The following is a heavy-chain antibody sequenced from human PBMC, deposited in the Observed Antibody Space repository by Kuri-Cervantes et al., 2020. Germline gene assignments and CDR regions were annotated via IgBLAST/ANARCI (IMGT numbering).Heavy chain of an antibody. V-gene: IGHV4-38-2*02. CDR2: IYHSGST. J-gene: IGHJ4*02. D-gene: IGHD6-19*01. Sequence: SETLSLTCAVFGYSISSGYFWGWIRQPPGKGLEWIGIIYHSGSTYYNPSLKSRVTISVDTSKNQFSLKLSSVTAADTAVYYCARDTVAGNGDYSDYWGQGTLVTVSS. CDR1: GYSISSGYF. CDR3: ARDTVAGNGDYSDY.